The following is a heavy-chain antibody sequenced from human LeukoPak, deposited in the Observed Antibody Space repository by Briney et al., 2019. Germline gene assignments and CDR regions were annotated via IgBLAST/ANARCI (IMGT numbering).Heavy chain of an antibody. J-gene: IGHJ4*02. CDR3: TRGAGWLIDY. D-gene: IGHD3-16*01. CDR2: FHNSGTS. V-gene: IGHV4-59*11. Sequence: MPSETLSLTCTVSDDSISDHYRGWIRQPLGKGLEWIGYFHNSGTSTYNPSLKSRVTISADTSKNQFSLKLNSLTTADTAVYYCTRGAGWLIDYWGQGILVTVSS. CDR1: DDSISDHY.